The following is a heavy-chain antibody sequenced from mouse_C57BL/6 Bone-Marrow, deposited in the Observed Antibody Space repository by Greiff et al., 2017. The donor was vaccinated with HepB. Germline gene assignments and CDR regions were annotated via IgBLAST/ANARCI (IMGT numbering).Heavy chain of an antibody. Sequence: QVQLQQPGAELVKPGASVKLSCKASGYTFTSYWMQWVKQRPGQGLEWIGEIDPSDSYTNYNQKFKGKATLTVDTSSSTAYMQLSSLTSDDSAVYYCASFAYWGQGTLVTVSA. CDR2: IDPSDSYT. CDR1: GYTFTSYW. V-gene: IGHV1-50*01. CDR3: ASFAY. J-gene: IGHJ3*01.